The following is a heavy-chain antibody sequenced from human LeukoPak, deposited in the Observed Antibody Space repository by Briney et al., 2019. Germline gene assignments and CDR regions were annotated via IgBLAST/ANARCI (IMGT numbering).Heavy chain of an antibody. J-gene: IGHJ4*02. CDR1: GFTFSSYA. CDR2: ISGSGGST. D-gene: IGHD3-3*01. V-gene: IGHV3-23*01. CDR3: ANAPYDFWSGYNDY. Sequence: PGGSLRLSCAASGFTFSSYAMSWVRQAPGKGLEWVSAISGSGGSTYYADSVKGRFTISRDNSKNTLYLQMSSLRAEDTAVYYCANAPYDFWSGYNDYWGQGTLVTVSS.